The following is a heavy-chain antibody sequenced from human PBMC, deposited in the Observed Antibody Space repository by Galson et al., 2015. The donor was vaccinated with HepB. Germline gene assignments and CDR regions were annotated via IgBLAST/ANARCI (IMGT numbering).Heavy chain of an antibody. J-gene: IGHJ4*02. V-gene: IGHV2-5*02. CDR3: AHAHRIAAAVSYPLGYFDY. Sequence: PALVKPTQTLTLTCTFSGFSLSTSGVGVGWIRQPPGKALEWLALIYWDDDKRYSPSLKSRLTITKDTSKNQVVLTMTNMDPVDTATYYCAHAHRIAAAVSYPLGYFDYWGQGTLVTVSS. CDR2: IYWDDDK. CDR1: GFSLSTSGVG. D-gene: IGHD6-13*01.